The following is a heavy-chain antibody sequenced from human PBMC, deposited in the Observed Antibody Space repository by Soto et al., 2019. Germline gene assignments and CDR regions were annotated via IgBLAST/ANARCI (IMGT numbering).Heavy chain of an antibody. Sequence: GDSLQVSCKGTGYSFAGYCITWVRHMPGKVLEWIGRIDPSDSQTYYIPSFRGQGTISAAKSITTVFLQWTSMRASDTAMYYYARQLYHFDSRTTFHYYFVSWGQGXLVTVSS. J-gene: IGHJ4*02. CDR1: GYSFAGYC. CDR3: ARQLYHFDSRTTFHYYFVS. D-gene: IGHD3-22*01. V-gene: IGHV5-10-1*04. CDR2: IDPSDSQT.